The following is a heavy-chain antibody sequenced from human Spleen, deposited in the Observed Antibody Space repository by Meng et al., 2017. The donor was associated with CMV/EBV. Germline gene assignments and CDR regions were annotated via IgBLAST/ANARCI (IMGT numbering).Heavy chain of an antibody. CDR3: SRGLDNY. J-gene: IGHJ4*02. CDR1: EFTFSSYW. CDR2: INGDGSST. V-gene: IGHV3-74*03. Sequence: GESLKISCAASEFTFSSYWMHWVRQAPGKGLVWVSRINGDGSSTTYADSVKGRFTNSRDNAKNTLYLQMNSLRAEDTAVYYCSRGLDNYWGQGTLVTVSS. D-gene: IGHD2-2*03.